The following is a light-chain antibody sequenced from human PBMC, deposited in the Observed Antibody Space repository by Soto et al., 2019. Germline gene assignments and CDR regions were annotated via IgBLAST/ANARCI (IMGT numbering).Light chain of an antibody. CDR2: DAS. V-gene: IGKV3-20*01. J-gene: IGKJ1*01. Sequence: EIVLTQSPGTLSLSPGERATLSCRASQSVISSYLAWYQQKPGQAPRLLIYDASTRATGIPDRFSGSGSGTDFTLTISRLEPEDFALYYCQQYGTSPGTFGQGTKVEIK. CDR1: QSVISSY. CDR3: QQYGTSPGT.